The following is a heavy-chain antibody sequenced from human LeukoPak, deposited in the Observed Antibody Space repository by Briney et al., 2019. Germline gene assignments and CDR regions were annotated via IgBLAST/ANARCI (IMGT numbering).Heavy chain of an antibody. J-gene: IGHJ5*02. Sequence: GASVKVSCKASGGTFSSYAISWVRQAPGQGLEWMGGIIPIFGTANYAQKFQGRVTITTDESTSTAYMELSSLRSEDTAVYYCARLDGIVVVPAAHSWFDPWGQGTLVTVSS. D-gene: IGHD2-2*01. CDR1: GGTFSSYA. CDR3: ARLDGIVVVPAAHSWFDP. V-gene: IGHV1-69*05. CDR2: IIPIFGTA.